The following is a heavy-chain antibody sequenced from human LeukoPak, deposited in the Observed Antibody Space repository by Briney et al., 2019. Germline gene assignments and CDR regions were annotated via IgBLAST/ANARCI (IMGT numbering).Heavy chain of an antibody. CDR1: GFTFSSYS. J-gene: IGHJ4*02. CDR3: ASANFDWLSMGYFDY. CDR2: ISSSSSTI. V-gene: IGHV3-48*01. Sequence: GGSLRLSCAASGFTFSSYSMNWVRQAPGKGLEWVSYISSSSSTIYYADSVKGRFTISRDNAKNSLYLQMNSLRAEDTAVYYCASANFDWLSMGYFDYWCQGTLVTVSS. D-gene: IGHD3-9*01.